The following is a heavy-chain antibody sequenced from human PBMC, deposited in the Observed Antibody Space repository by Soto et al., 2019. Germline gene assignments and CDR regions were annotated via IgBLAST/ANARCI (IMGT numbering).Heavy chain of an antibody. Sequence: ASVKVSCKASGYTFTGYYMHWVRQAPGQGLEWMGWINPNSGGTNYAQKFQGWVTMTRDTSISTAYMELSRLRSDDTAVYYCARGVITFGGVIPYYFDYWGQGTLVTVSS. CDR1: GYTFTGYY. D-gene: IGHD3-16*02. CDR3: ARGVITFGGVIPYYFDY. V-gene: IGHV1-2*04. CDR2: INPNSGGT. J-gene: IGHJ4*02.